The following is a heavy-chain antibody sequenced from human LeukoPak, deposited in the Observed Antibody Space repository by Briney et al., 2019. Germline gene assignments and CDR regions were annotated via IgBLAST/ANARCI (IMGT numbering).Heavy chain of an antibody. CDR2: INHSGST. J-gene: IGHJ4*02. Sequence: SETLSLTCAVYGGSFSGYYWSWIRQPPGKGLEWIGEINHSGSTDYNPSLKSRVTISVDTSKNQFSLKLSSVTAADTAVYYCAGGRPFDYWGQGTLVTVSS. CDR1: GGSFSGYY. D-gene: IGHD6-6*01. CDR3: AGGRPFDY. V-gene: IGHV4-34*01.